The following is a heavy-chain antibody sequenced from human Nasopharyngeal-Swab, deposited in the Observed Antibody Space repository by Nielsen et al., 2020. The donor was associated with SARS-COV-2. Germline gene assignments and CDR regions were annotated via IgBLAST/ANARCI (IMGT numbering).Heavy chain of an antibody. CDR2: INWNGGST. D-gene: IGHD2-2*01. CDR1: GFTFDDYG. J-gene: IGHJ5*02. V-gene: IGHV3-20*01. CDR3: ARWGVVVPAAQGGGWFDP. Sequence: GESLKISCAASGFTFDDYGMSWVRQAPGKGLEWVSGINWNGGSTGYADSVKGRFTISRDNAKNSLYLQMNSLRAEDTALYHCARWGVVVPAAQGGGWFDPWGQGTLVTVSS.